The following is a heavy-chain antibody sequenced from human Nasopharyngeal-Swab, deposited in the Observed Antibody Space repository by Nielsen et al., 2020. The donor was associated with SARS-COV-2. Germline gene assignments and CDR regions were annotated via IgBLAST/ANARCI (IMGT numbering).Heavy chain of an antibody. V-gene: IGHV3-11*05. J-gene: IGHJ5*02. D-gene: IGHD2-15*01. CDR2: ISSSSSYT. CDR3: AGDCSGGSCYSAGAFDP. Sequence: GGSLRLSCAASGFTFNDYYMSWIRQAPGKGLEWVSYISSSSSYTNYADSVKGRFTISRDNAKNSLYLQMNSLRAEDTAVYYCAGDCSGGSCYSAGAFDPWGQGTLVTVSS. CDR1: GFTFNDYY.